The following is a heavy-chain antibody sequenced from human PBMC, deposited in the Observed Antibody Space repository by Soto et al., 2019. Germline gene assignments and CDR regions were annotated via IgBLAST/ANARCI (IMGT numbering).Heavy chain of an antibody. CDR3: AKGTVTMIVGSRDY. D-gene: IGHD3-22*01. Sequence: PGGSLRLSCAASGFTFSSYAMSWVRQAPGKGLEWVSAISGSGGSTYYADSVKGQFTISRDNSKNTLYLQMNSLRAEDTAVYYCAKGTVTMIVGSRDYWGQGTLVTVSS. CDR1: GFTFSSYA. J-gene: IGHJ4*02. V-gene: IGHV3-23*01. CDR2: ISGSGGST.